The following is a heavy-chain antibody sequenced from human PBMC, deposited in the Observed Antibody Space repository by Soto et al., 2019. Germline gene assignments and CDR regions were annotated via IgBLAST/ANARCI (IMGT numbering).Heavy chain of an antibody. Sequence: QITLKESGPTLVKPTQTLTVTCTFSGFSLTSGVVGVGWIRQPPGEALEWLALIYWNDEQYYTPSLRNRLTIARDTPKNQVVLTMTNMDPVDTATYYCAPRLPGPSGYDVWGQATTVTVSS. CDR1: GFSLTSGVVG. V-gene: IGHV2-5*01. CDR3: APRLPGPSGYDV. D-gene: IGHD6-13*01. CDR2: IYWNDEQ. J-gene: IGHJ6*02.